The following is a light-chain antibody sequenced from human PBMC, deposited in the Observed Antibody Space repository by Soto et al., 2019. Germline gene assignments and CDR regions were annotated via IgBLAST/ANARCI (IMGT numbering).Light chain of an antibody. CDR3: CSYAGSYSYV. CDR1: SSDVGGYNY. Sequence: QSALTQPRSVSGSPGQSVTISSTGTSSDVGGYNYVSWYQQHPGKAPKLMIYDVSKRPSGVPDRFSGSKSGNTASLTISGLQAEDEADYYCCSYAGSYSYVFGTGTKVTVL. V-gene: IGLV2-11*01. J-gene: IGLJ1*01. CDR2: DVS.